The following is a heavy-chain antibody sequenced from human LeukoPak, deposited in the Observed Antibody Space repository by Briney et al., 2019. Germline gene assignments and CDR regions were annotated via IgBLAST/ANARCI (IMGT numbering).Heavy chain of an antibody. J-gene: IGHJ3*02. V-gene: IGHV5-51*01. CDR2: IYPGDSDT. CDR1: GYSFTSYW. Sequence: GESLMISCKGSGYSFTSYWIGWVRQMPGKGLEWVGIIYPGDSDTRYSPSFQGQVTISADKSISTAYLQWSSLKATDTAMYYCATFGAVAATGAFDIWGQGTMVTVSS. CDR3: ATFGAVAATGAFDI. D-gene: IGHD6-19*01.